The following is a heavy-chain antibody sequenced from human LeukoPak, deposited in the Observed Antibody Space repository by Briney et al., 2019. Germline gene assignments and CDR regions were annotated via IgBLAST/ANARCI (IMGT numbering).Heavy chain of an antibody. CDR2: INHSGST. V-gene: IGHV4-34*01. D-gene: IGHD4-17*01. CDR3: AREYGDYVRYFDY. J-gene: IGHJ4*02. Sequence: SETLSLTCAVYGGSFSGYYWSWIRQPPGEGLEWIGEINHSGSTNYNPSLKSRVTISVDTSKNQFSLKLSSVTAADTAVYYCAREYGDYVRYFDYWGQGTLVTVSS. CDR1: GGSFSGYY.